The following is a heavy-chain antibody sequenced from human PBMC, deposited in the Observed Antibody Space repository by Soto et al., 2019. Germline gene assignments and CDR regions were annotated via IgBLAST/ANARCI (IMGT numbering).Heavy chain of an antibody. CDR2: ISYDGSNK. D-gene: IGHD3-3*01. CDR1: GFTFSSYA. V-gene: IGHV3-30-3*01. CDR3: ARDRSDLWSGGVDWFDP. Sequence: QVQLVESGGGVVQPGRSLRLSCAASGFTFSSYAMHWVRQAPGKGLEWVAVISYDGSNKYYADSVKGRFTISRDNSKNTLYLQMNSLRAEDTAVYYCARDRSDLWSGGVDWFDPWGQGTLVTVSS. J-gene: IGHJ5*02.